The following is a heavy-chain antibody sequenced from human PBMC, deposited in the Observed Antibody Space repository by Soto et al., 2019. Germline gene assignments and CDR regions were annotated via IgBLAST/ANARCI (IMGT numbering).Heavy chain of an antibody. CDR2: IYPSDSDT. V-gene: IGHV5-51*01. CDR1: GCSFTTYW. J-gene: IGHJ4*02. CDR3: ARKTGAQGPMDY. Sequence: GESLKISCKGSGCSFTTYWIGWVRQMPGKGLEWMGIIYPSDSDTRYSPSFQGQVTISVDKSISSAYLQWSSLKASDTAIYYCARKTGAQGPMDYWGQGTLVTAPQ. D-gene: IGHD1-1*01.